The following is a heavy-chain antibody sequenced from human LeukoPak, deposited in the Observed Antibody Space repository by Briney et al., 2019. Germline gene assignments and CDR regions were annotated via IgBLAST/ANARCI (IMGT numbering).Heavy chain of an antibody. D-gene: IGHD3-16*02. Sequence: PGGSLRLSCAASGFTFSSYAMSWVRQAPGKGLGWVSAISGSGGSTYYADSVKGRFTISRDNSKNTLYLQMNSLRAEDTAVYYCAKVLDDYVWGSYRYPVDYWGQGTLVTVSS. CDR3: AKVLDDYVWGSYRYPVDY. CDR1: GFTFSSYA. V-gene: IGHV3-23*01. CDR2: ISGSGGST. J-gene: IGHJ4*02.